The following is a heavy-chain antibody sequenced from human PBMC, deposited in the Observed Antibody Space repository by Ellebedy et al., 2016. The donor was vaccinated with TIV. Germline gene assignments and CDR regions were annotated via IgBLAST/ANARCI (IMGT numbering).Heavy chain of an antibody. CDR3: ARDDYGDYVSYFQH. CDR1: GYTFTSYG. J-gene: IGHJ1*01. Sequence: AASVKVSCKASGYTFTSYGISWVRQAPGQGLEWMGWISAYNGNKNYAQKLLGRVTMTTDTSTTTAYMELRSLRSDDTAVYYCARDDYGDYVSYFQHWGQGTLVTVSS. CDR2: ISAYNGNK. V-gene: IGHV1-18*01. D-gene: IGHD4-17*01.